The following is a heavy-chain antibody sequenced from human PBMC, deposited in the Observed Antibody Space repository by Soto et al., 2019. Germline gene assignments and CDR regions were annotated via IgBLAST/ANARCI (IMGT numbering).Heavy chain of an antibody. J-gene: IGHJ4*02. CDR1: GGSIRRFY. CDR2: INDSRTT. D-gene: IGHD5-12*01. V-gene: IGHV4-59*01. CDR3: ARGGYSGFEINDY. Sequence: SETLSLTCTVSGGSIRRFYWSWIRQPPGKGLDWIGYINDSRTTTYNPSLKSRVTISVDTSKNEFSLILSSVTAADTAVYYCARGGYSGFEINDYWGQGILVTVS.